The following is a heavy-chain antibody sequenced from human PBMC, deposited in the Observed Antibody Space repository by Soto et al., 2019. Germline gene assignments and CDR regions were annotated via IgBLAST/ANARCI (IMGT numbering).Heavy chain of an antibody. CDR2: IDHSGST. Sequence: QVQLQESGPGLVKPSWTLSLTFAVSGVSISSSNWWRWVRQPPGKGLEWIGEIDHSGSTNYNPSLKSRVTIAVDKSKNQFSLKLSSVTAADTAVYYCARMWARGTTVTLADYWGQGTLVTVSS. CDR3: ARMWARGTTVTLADY. V-gene: IGHV4-4*02. CDR1: GVSISSSNW. D-gene: IGHD4-17*01. J-gene: IGHJ4*02.